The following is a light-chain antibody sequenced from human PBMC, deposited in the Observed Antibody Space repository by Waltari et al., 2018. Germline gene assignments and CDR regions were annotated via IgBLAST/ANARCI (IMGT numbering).Light chain of an antibody. J-gene: IGKJ1*01. CDR2: LAS. CDR1: QDIKTY. V-gene: IGKV1-27*01. CDR3: QKYDSAPWT. Sequence: DIQMTQSPSSLSASVGDRVTIPCRASQDIKTYLALYQQRPGEVPNLLIYLASNLQSGVPSRFSGSGSGTDFALTISSLQPEDVATYYCQKYDSAPWTFGQGTRVEI.